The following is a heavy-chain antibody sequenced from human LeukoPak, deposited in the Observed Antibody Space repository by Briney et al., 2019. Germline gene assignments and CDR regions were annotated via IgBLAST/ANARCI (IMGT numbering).Heavy chain of an antibody. Sequence: PGGSLRLSCADSGFTFDDYAMHWVRQAPGKGLEWVSGISRNRGSIGYADSVKGRFTISRNKAKNSLYMQMNSLRAEETAVYYCAKEGGYNYGYIDYWGQGSLVTVSS. CDR3: AKEGGYNYGYIDY. CDR1: GFTFDDYA. CDR2: ISRNRGSI. V-gene: IGHV3-9*01. J-gene: IGHJ4*02. D-gene: IGHD5-18*01.